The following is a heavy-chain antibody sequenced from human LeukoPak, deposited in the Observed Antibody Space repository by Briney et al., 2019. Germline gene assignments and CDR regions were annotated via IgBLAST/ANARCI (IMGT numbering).Heavy chain of an antibody. CDR2: IKEDGSDE. J-gene: IGHJ3*02. Sequence: GGSLRLSCAASGFTFSPYWMSWVRQAPGKGLEWVATIKEDGSDEYHVDSVKGRFTVSRDNAKNSLFLQMSSLRVEDTAVYYCARLAPYYGTGIIWGQGTVVTVSS. D-gene: IGHD3-10*01. CDR3: ARLAPYYGTGII. V-gene: IGHV3-7*01. CDR1: GFTFSPYW.